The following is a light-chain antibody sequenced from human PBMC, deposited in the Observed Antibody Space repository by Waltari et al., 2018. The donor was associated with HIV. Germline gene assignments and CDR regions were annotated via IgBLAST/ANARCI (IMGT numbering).Light chain of an antibody. Sequence: QSALTQPPSASASPGQSVTLSCTGSSRDIGGSHSVSWYQQHPGKAPKVIIYAVTKRPSGVPDRFSAFKSGNTASLTVFGLQADDEADYYCSSYGGNNNLLFGGGTKLTVL. CDR2: AVT. V-gene: IGLV2-8*01. J-gene: IGLJ2*01. CDR1: SRDIGGSHS. CDR3: SSYGGNNNLL.